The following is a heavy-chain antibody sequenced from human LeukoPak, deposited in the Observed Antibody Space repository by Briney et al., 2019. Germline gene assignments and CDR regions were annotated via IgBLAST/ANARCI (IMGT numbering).Heavy chain of an antibody. CDR2: VSYDGSNT. J-gene: IGHJ4*02. CDR1: GFTFSSYW. V-gene: IGHV3-30*03. D-gene: IGHD3/OR15-3a*01. CDR3: ARDYRGGTMIYYYFDY. Sequence: PGGSLRLSCAASGFTFSSYWMHWVRQAPGKGLEWVAVVSYDGSNTYYADSVKGRFTVSRDNSKTTVYLQMSSLRAADTAVYYCARDYRGGTMIYYYFDYWGQGTLVTVSS.